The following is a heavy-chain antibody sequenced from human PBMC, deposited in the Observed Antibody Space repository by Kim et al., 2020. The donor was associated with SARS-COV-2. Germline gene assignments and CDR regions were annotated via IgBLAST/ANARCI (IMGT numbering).Heavy chain of an antibody. CDR2: ISYDGSNK. D-gene: IGHD3-16*01. CDR1: GFTFSSYG. J-gene: IGHJ4*02. V-gene: IGHV3-30*18. Sequence: GGSLRLSCAASGFTFSSYGMHWVRQAPGKGLEWVAVISYDGSNKYYADSVKGRFTISRDNSKNTLYLQMNSLRAEDTAVYYCAKEGGVGPAAVRHLDYWGQDTLVTVSS. CDR3: AKEGGVGPAAVRHLDY.